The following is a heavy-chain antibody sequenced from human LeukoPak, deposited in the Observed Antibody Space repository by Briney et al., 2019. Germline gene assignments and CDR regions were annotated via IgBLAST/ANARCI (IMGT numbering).Heavy chain of an antibody. CDR3: ARDVSASLDY. D-gene: IGHD2-2*01. CDR1: GFTFGVHY. J-gene: IGHJ4*02. Sequence: GGSLRLSCAASGFTFGVHYMDWVRQAPGKGLEWVSRTKNKANSYTTQYAASVKGRFTVSRDDSKNSLSLQMNNLETEDTAVYYCARDVSASLDYWGQGTLVTVSS. CDR2: TKNKANSYTT. V-gene: IGHV3-72*01.